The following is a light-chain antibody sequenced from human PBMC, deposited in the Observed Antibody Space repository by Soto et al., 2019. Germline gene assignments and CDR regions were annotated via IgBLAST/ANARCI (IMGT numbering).Light chain of an antibody. V-gene: IGKV2D-29*01. CDR3: VQCIQIPYT. CDR2: EVS. Sequence: DVMVTQTPLFLSVTPGQPASISCKSSRSLLHTTGKTHLYWYLQRPGQPPQLLIYEVSNRFSGVPDRFSASGSGTDFTLTISRVEPEDVGVYYCVQCIQIPYTFGQGTKLEI. J-gene: IGKJ2*01. CDR1: RSLLHTTGKTH.